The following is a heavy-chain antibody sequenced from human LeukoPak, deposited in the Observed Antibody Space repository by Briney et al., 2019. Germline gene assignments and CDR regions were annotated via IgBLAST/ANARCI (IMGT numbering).Heavy chain of an antibody. CDR3: AKVPHGDYAVDY. J-gene: IGHJ4*02. Sequence: GGSLRLSCAASGFTFSSYGMHWVRQAPGKGLEWVAVISYDGSNKYYADSVKGRLTISRDNSKNTLYLQMNSLRAEDTAVYYCAKVPHGDYAVDYWGQGTLVTVSS. D-gene: IGHD4-17*01. V-gene: IGHV3-30*18. CDR2: ISYDGSNK. CDR1: GFTFSSYG.